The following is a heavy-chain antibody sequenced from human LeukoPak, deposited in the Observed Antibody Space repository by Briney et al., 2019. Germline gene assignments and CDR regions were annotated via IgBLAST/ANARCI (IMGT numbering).Heavy chain of an antibody. D-gene: IGHD3-10*01. CDR1: GFTFSSYA. CDR3: ARDRAYGSGSYSDY. Sequence: GGSLRLSCAASGFTFSSYAMSGVRQAPGKGLEWVSAISGSGGSTYYADSVKGRFTISRDNSKNTLYLQMNSLRAEDTAVYYCARDRAYGSGSYSDYWGQGTLVTVSS. V-gene: IGHV3-23*01. J-gene: IGHJ4*02. CDR2: ISGSGGST.